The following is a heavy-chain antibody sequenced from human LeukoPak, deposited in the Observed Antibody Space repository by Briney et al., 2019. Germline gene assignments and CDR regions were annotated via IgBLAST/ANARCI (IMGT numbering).Heavy chain of an antibody. CDR3: ARQEGVHRAIYGSGISVHWFDP. J-gene: IGHJ5*02. CDR2: IYYSGST. Sequence: SETLSLTCTVSGGSISSYYWSWIRQPPGKGLEWIGYIYYSGSTNYNPSLKSRVTISVDTSKNQFSLKLSSVTAADTAVYYRARQEGVHRAIYGSGISVHWFDPWGQGTLVTVSS. V-gene: IGHV4-59*08. CDR1: GGSISSYY. D-gene: IGHD3-10*01.